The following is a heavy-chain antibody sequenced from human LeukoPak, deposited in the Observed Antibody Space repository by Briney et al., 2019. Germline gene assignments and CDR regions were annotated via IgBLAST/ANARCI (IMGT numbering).Heavy chain of an antibody. CDR3: ARGCSGGSCYSDYYYYYMDV. CDR2: INSDGSST. D-gene: IGHD2-15*01. V-gene: IGHV3-74*01. Sequence: GGSLRLSCAASGFTFSSYWMHWVRQAPGKWLVWVSRINSDGSSTNYADSVKGRFTISRDNAKNSLYLQMNSLRAEDTAVYYCARGCSGGSCYSDYYYYYMDVWGKGTTVTIS. J-gene: IGHJ6*03. CDR1: GFTFSSYW.